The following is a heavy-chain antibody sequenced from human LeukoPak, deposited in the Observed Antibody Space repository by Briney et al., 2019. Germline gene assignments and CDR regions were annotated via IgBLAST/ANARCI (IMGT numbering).Heavy chain of an antibody. J-gene: IGHJ4*02. CDR3: AKTGYGSGYLGFDY. CDR2: IYDSGST. V-gene: IGHV4-39*01. D-gene: IGHD3-10*01. Sequence: SETLSLTCTVSGGSIRSSYYYWGWIRQPPGKGLEWIGSIYDSGSTYYNPSLKSRVTISVDTSKNQFSLKLNSVTAADTAVYYCAKTGYGSGYLGFDYWGQGTLVTVSS. CDR1: GGSIRSSYYY.